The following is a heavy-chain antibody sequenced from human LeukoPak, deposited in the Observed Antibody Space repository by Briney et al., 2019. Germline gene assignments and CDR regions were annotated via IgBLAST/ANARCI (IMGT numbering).Heavy chain of an antibody. D-gene: IGHD1-26*01. CDR3: ARRTGSTSLDY. CDR1: GFSFSSYA. J-gene: IGHJ4*02. V-gene: IGHV3-30*01. Sequence: GGSLRLSCAASGFSFSSYAMHWVRQAPGKGLEWVAVISYGGSTKYYGDSVKGRFTISRDNSNNTLYLQMNSLRAEDTAVYYCARRTGSTSLDYWGQGTLVTVSS. CDR2: ISYGGSTK.